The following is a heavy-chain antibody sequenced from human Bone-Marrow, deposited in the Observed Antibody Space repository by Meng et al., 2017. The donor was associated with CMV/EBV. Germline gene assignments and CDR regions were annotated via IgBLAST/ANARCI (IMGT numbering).Heavy chain of an antibody. D-gene: IGHD3-16*01. J-gene: IGHJ6*02. CDR3: ARVSPGVVWGIDV. CDR1: AGSISSGHFS. V-gene: IGHV4-30-4*08. CDR2: IYYSGSS. Sequence: SETLSLTCPVSAGSISSGHFSWSYIRQPPGKGLEWIGYIYYSGSSYHNPSLKSRVTLSVDTSKTQFSLTLTSVTAADPPVYYRARVSPGVVWGIDVWGQGTTVTVSS.